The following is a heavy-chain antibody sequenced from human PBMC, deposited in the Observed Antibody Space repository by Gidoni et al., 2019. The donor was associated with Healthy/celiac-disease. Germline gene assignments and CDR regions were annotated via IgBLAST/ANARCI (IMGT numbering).Heavy chain of an antibody. Sequence: EVQLVESGGGLVKPGGSLRLSCAASGFTFSNAWMSWVRQAPGKGLEWVGRIKSKTDGGTTDYAAPVKGRFTISRDDSKNTLYLQMNSLKTEDTAVYYCTTDVSWVGSGWVLHDYWGQGTLVTVSS. V-gene: IGHV3-15*01. J-gene: IGHJ4*02. CDR1: GFTFSNAW. CDR3: TTDVSWVGSGWVLHDY. CDR2: IKSKTDGGTT. D-gene: IGHD6-19*01.